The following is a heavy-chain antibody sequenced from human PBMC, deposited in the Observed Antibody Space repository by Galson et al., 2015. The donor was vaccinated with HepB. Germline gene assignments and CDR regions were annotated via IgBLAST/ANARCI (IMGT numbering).Heavy chain of an antibody. D-gene: IGHD2-2*01. V-gene: IGHV3-9*01. Sequence: SLRLSCAASGFTFDDYAMYWVRQAPGKGLEWVSGISWNSDSTGYADSVKGRFTISRDNAKNSLYLQMNSLRAEDTALFYCARGIYCSSTSCSIEDDAFDVWGQGTMVTVSS. CDR2: ISWNSDST. CDR3: ARGIYCSSTSCSIEDDAFDV. CDR1: GFTFDDYA. J-gene: IGHJ3*01.